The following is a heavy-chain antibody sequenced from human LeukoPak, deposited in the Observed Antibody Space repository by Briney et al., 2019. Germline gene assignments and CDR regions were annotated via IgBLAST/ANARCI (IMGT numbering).Heavy chain of an antibody. CDR3: AKPGSSSSWYDY. J-gene: IGHJ4*02. Sequence: GGSLRLSCAASGFTFSSYAVSWVRQAPGEGLEWVSAISGSGGSTYYADSVKGRFTISRDNSKNTLYLQMNSLRAEDTAVYYCAKPGSSSSWYDYWGQGTLVTVSS. CDR2: ISGSGGST. CDR1: GFTFSSYA. D-gene: IGHD6-13*01. V-gene: IGHV3-23*01.